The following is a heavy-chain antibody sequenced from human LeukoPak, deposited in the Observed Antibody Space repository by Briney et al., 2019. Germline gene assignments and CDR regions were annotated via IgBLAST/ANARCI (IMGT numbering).Heavy chain of an antibody. J-gene: IGHJ4*02. CDR1: GYTFTTYD. CDR2: MNPNSGGT. V-gene: IGHV1-2*02. D-gene: IGHD2-15*01. Sequence: GASVKVSCKASGYTFTTYDINWVRQATGQGLEWMGWMNPNSGGTNYAQKFQGRVTMTRDTSISTAYMELSRLRSDDTAVYYCARGSLRYCSGGSCYSNHYFDYWGQGTLVTVSS. CDR3: ARGSLRYCSGGSCYSNHYFDY.